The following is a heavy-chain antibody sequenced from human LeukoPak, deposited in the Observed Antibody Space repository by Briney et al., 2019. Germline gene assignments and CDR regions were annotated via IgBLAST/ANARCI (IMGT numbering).Heavy chain of an antibody. D-gene: IGHD1/OR15-1a*01. J-gene: IGHJ4*02. Sequence: GGSLRLSCAASGFTFSSYAMSWVRQAPGKGLEWVSGISGSGGSTYYADSVKGRFTISRDNSKNTLYLQMNSLRAEDTAVYYCAKDGPRITGTTGYFDYWGQGTLVTVSS. V-gene: IGHV3-23*01. CDR1: GFTFSSYA. CDR3: AKDGPRITGTTGYFDY. CDR2: ISGSGGST.